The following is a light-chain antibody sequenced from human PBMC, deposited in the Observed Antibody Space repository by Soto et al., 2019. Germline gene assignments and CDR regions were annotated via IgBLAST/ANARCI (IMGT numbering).Light chain of an antibody. Sequence: DLQMTQSPSSVSASVGDRVTITCRASQGISSRLAWYQQKPGKAPKLLIYAASSLQSGVPSRFSGSGSGTDFTLTISSLQPEDFAAYFCQQANSFPWTFGQGTKVEIK. CDR3: QQANSFPWT. V-gene: IGKV1D-12*01. CDR2: AAS. J-gene: IGKJ1*01. CDR1: QGISSR.